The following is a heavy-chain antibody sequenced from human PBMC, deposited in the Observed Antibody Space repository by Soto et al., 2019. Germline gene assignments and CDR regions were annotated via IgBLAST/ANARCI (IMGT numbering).Heavy chain of an antibody. CDR2: ISSSSSYI. CDR1: GFTFSSYS. J-gene: IGHJ4*02. Sequence: PGGSLRLSCAASGFTFSSYSMNWVRQPSGNGLEWVSSISSSSSYIYYADSVKGRFTISRDNAKNSLYLQMNSLRAEDTAVYYCARDQPGYSYGYGLGYWGQGT. V-gene: IGHV3-21*01. CDR3: ARDQPGYSYGYGLGY. D-gene: IGHD5-18*01.